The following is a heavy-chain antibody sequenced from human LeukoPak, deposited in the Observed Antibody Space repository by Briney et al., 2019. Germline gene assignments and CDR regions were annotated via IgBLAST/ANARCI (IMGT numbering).Heavy chain of an antibody. Sequence: SETLSLTCTVSGGSISSYYWSWIRQPPGKGLEWIGYIYYSGSTYYNPSLKSRVTISVDTSKNQFSLKLSSVTAADTAVYYCARMSSSSKTRHFDYWGQGTLVTVSS. CDR3: ARMSSSSKTRHFDY. V-gene: IGHV4-59*12. J-gene: IGHJ4*02. CDR2: IYYSGST. CDR1: GGSISSYY. D-gene: IGHD6-6*01.